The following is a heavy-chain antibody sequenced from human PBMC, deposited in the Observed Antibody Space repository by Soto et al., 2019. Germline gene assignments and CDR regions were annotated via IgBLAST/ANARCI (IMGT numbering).Heavy chain of an antibody. J-gene: IGHJ5*02. Sequence: GGSLRIGSAASGLTVRDYFMSWIRQAPGKGLEWVSFISGSSDNIKYADSVKGRFTISRDNAKNSLYLQMNSLRAEDTAVYYCVRDSARIVVVPRVDGDNWLDPWGRGTLVTVSS. CDR1: GLTVRDYF. D-gene: IGHD2-2*01. CDR3: VRDSARIVVVPRVDGDNWLDP. V-gene: IGHV3-11*06. CDR2: ISGSSDNI.